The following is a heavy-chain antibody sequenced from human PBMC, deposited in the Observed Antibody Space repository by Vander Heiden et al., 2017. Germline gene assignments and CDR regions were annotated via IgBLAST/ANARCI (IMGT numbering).Heavy chain of an antibody. J-gene: IGHJ4*02. CDR1: GFTFSTLG. D-gene: IGHD6-19*01. Sequence: QVHLVESGGGVVQPGGSLRLSCAASGFTFSTLGMDWVRQAPGKGLEWVALIWSDGSNHNFGDSVKGRFTISRDNSKNTVYLQMNSLRAEDTALYYCARGAYTSGSAVYFDYWGQGTLVTVSS. V-gene: IGHV3-33*01. CDR2: IWSDGSNH. CDR3: ARGAYTSGSAVYFDY.